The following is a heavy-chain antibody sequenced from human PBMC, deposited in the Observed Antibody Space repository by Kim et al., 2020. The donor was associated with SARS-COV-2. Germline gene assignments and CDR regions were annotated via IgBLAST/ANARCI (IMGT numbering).Heavy chain of an antibody. CDR3: ARDLLLERGWFDP. Sequence: YAQKFQGRVTITADESTSTAYMELSSLRSEDTAVYYCARDLLLERGWFDPWGQGTLVTVSS. J-gene: IGHJ5*02. V-gene: IGHV1-69*01. D-gene: IGHD1-1*01.